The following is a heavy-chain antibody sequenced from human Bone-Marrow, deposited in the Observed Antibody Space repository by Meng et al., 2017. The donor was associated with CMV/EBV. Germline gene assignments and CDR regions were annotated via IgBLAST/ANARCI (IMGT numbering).Heavy chain of an antibody. CDR1: GFTFSSYE. CDR3: AREADGSGYNWFDP. J-gene: IGHJ5*02. V-gene: IGHV3-53*01. CDR2: IYSGGST. Sequence: GGSLRLSCAASGFTFSSYEMNWVRQAPGKGLEWVSVIYSGGSTYYADSVKGRFTISRDNSKNTLYLQMNSLRAEDTAVYYCAREADGSGYNWFDPWGQGPLVTFFS. D-gene: IGHD3-10*01.